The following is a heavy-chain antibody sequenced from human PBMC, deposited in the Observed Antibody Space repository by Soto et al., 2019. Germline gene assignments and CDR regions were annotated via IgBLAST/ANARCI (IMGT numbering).Heavy chain of an antibody. J-gene: IGHJ5*02. D-gene: IGHD3-9*01. CDR3: AGLLNDYDILTGYYPLDP. CDR1: GGTFSSYT. V-gene: IGHV1-69*02. CDR2: IIPILGIA. Sequence: ASVKVSCKASGGTFSSYTISWVRQAPGQGLEWMGRIIPILGIANYAQKFQGRVTITADKSTSTAYMELSSLRSEDTAVYYCAGLLNDYDILTGYYPLDPWGQGTLVTVSS.